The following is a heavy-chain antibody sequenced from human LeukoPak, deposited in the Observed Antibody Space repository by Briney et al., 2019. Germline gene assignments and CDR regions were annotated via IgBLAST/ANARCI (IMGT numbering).Heavy chain of an antibody. D-gene: IGHD3-22*01. V-gene: IGHV3-48*01. CDR2: ISSSSSTI. CDR1: GFTFSSYS. J-gene: IGHJ4*02. CDR3: ATDGPHYYDTTGYYCYDY. Sequence: PGGSLRLSCAASGFTFSSYSMNWVRQAPGKGLEWVSYISSSSSTIYYADSVKGRFTISRDNAKNSLYLQMNSLRAEDTAVYYCATDGPHYYDTTGYYCYDYWGQGTLVTVSS.